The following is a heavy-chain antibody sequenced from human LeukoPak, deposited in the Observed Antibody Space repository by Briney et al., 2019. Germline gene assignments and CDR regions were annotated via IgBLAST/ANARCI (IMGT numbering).Heavy chain of an antibody. V-gene: IGHV3-48*01. J-gene: IGHJ6*02. CDR3: ARALMASYYYYGMDV. CDR1: GFTFSSYS. CDR2: ISSSSSTI. Sequence: GGSLRLSCAASGFTFSSYSMNWVRQAPGKGLEWVSYISSSSSTIYYADSVKGRFTISRDNAKNSLYLQMNSLRAEDTAVYYCARALMASYYYYGMDVWGQGTTVTVSS. D-gene: IGHD5-24*01.